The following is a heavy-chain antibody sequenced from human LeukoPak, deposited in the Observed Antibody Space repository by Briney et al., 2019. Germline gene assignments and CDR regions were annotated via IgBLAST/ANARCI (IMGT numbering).Heavy chain of an antibody. D-gene: IGHD2-2*01. CDR3: ARGLHSKDRRSRPYYYYYYMDV. V-gene: IGHV1-24*01. Sequence: ASVKVSCKVSGYSVSELSMHWVRQAPGKGLEWMGGFDSERGDTVYAQKFQGRVTMTEDTSTNTAYMDLSSLRSEDTAVYYCARGLHSKDRRSRPYYYYYYMDVWGKGTTVTVSS. CDR1: GYSVSELS. J-gene: IGHJ6*03. CDR2: FDSERGDT.